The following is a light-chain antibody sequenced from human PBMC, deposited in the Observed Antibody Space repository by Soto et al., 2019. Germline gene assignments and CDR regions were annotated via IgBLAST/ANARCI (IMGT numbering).Light chain of an antibody. Sequence: EIVLTQSPSTLSVSPGQRATLSCRASQSISRNLAWYQQKPGQAPRLLIYGASTRATGIPARFSGSGSGTEFTLTISSLQSEDFALYYCHQYNNWPPGTFXQGTKVDIK. CDR2: GAS. J-gene: IGKJ2*01. V-gene: IGKV3-15*01. CDR3: HQYNNWPPGT. CDR1: QSISRN.